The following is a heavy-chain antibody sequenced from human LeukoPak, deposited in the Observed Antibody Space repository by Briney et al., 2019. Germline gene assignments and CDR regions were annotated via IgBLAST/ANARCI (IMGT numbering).Heavy chain of an antibody. CDR3: AKLPLNPRVNNDY. J-gene: IGHJ4*02. CDR2: ISGSGGST. V-gene: IGHV3-23*01. CDR1: GFTFSSYA. D-gene: IGHD1/OR15-1a*01. Sequence: GGSLRLSCAASGFTFSSYAMSWVRQAPGKGLEWVSAISGSGGSTYYADSVRGRFTISRDNSKNTLYLQMNSLRAEDTAVYYCAKLPLNPRVNNDYWGQGTLVTVSS.